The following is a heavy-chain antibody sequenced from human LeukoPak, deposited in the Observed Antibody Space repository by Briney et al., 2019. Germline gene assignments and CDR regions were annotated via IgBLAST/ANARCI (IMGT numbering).Heavy chain of an antibody. D-gene: IGHD2-21*01. CDR3: ATFPGAPGDWSSYWHFAF. CDR2: IRCRTDT. J-gene: IGHJ2*01. V-gene: IGHV4-31*03. Sequence: SETLSLTCTVSGDSINSGDYYWTWIRQVPGKGLEWIGYIRCRTDTYYAPSLRSRVTMSIDTSENHFSLTLTSVTAADTAIYYCATFPGAPGDWSSYWHFAFWGRGTLVTVSS. CDR1: GDSINSGDYY.